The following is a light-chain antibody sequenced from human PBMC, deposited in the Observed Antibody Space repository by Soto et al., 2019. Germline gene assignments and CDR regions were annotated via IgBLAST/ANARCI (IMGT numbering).Light chain of an antibody. J-gene: IGKJ1*01. CDR3: QQYGSSLTWT. CDR2: GAS. V-gene: IGKV3-20*01. CDR1: QSVSSSY. Sequence: EIVFTQSPGTRSLSPGERATLSCRASQSVSSSYLAWYQQKPGQAPRLLIYGASSRANGIPDRFSGSGSGTDFTLTISRLEPEDFAVYYCQQYGSSLTWTFGQGTKVDIK.